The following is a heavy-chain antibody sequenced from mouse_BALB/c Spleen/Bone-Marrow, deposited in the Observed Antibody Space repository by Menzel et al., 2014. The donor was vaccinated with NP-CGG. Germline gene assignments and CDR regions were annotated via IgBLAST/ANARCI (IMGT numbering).Heavy chain of an antibody. V-gene: IGHV5-17*02. CDR2: ISSGSSTN. Sequence: DVKLQESGGGLVQPGGSRKLSCAASGFTFSSFGMHWVRQAPEKGLEWVAYISSGSSTNYYADAVKSRFTTSRDNPKNPLFLQMTSLRSEDTAMYYCASSPYGYFDYWGQGTTLTVSS. D-gene: IGHD1-1*01. J-gene: IGHJ2*01. CDR3: ASSPYGYFDY. CDR1: GFTFSSFG.